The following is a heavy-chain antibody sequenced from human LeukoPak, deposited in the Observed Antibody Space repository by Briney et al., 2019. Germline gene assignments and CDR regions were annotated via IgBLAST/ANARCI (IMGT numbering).Heavy chain of an antibody. V-gene: IGHV3-23*01. CDR3: ARASQEYYYGSGSYHPFDP. CDR2: ISGSGGST. CDR1: GFTFSSYA. J-gene: IGHJ5*02. Sequence: GGSLRLSCAASGFTFSSYAMSWVRQAPGKGLEWVSGISGSGGSTYYADSVKGRFTISRDNSKNTLDLQMNSLRAEDTAVYYCARASQEYYYGSGSYHPFDPWGQGTLVTVSS. D-gene: IGHD3-10*01.